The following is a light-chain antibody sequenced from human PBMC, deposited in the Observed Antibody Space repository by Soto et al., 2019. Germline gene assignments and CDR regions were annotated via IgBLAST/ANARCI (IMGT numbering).Light chain of an antibody. V-gene: IGKV2-28*01. CDR1: QSLLHSNGNTY. CDR2: LGS. Sequence: DIVVTQSPHSLPATPGEPASISCRSSQSLLHSNGNTYLDWYLQKPGQSPQLLIYLGSNRASGVPDRFSGSGSGTDYTLRISRVEAEDVGVYYCMQVLQNPLTFGGGTKVEI. CDR3: MQVLQNPLT. J-gene: IGKJ4*01.